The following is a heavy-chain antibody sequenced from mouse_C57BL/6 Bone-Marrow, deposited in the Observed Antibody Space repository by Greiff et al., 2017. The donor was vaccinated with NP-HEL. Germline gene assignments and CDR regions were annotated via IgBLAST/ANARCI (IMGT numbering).Heavy chain of an antibody. CDR2: ISSGGDYI. D-gene: IGHD1-1*01. Sequence: EVMLVESGEGLVKPGGSLKLSCAASGFTFSSYAMSWVRQTPEKRLEWVAYISSGGDYIYYADTVKGRFTISRDTARNTLYLQMSSLKSEDTAMYYCTREGALITTVVATDWYFDVWGTGTTVTVSS. CDR1: GFTFSSYA. CDR3: TREGALITTVVATDWYFDV. J-gene: IGHJ1*03. V-gene: IGHV5-9-1*02.